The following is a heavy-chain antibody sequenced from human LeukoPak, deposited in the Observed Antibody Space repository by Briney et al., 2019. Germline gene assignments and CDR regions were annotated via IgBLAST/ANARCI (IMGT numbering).Heavy chain of an antibody. CDR2: MNPNSGNT. D-gene: IGHD3-16*02. CDR3: ARDNSVGDIAWWFDP. J-gene: IGHJ5*02. Sequence: ASVKVSCKASGYTFTSYDINWVRQATGQGLEWMGWMNPNSGNTGYAQKFQDRVTMTRDMSTTTDYMELSSLRSEDTAVYYCARDNSVGDIAWWFDPWGQGTLVTVSS. CDR1: GYTFTSYD. V-gene: IGHV1-8*02.